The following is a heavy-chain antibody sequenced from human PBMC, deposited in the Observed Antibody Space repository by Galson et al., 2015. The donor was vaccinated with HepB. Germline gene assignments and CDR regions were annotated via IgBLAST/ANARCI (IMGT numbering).Heavy chain of an antibody. D-gene: IGHD2-2*01. CDR2: IVPSDSYS. Sequence: QSGAEVKNPGESLRISCEGSGYTFTNYWITWVRRVPGKGLEWLGRIVPSDSYSNYNPSFEGHVTISVDTSIATAYLQWSSLTASDTAVYYCARRYCSSSSCSGAHFFYYGLDVWGQGTTVTVSS. CDR3: ARRYCSSSSCSGAHFFYYGLDV. V-gene: IGHV5-10-1*01. CDR1: GYTFTNYW. J-gene: IGHJ6*02.